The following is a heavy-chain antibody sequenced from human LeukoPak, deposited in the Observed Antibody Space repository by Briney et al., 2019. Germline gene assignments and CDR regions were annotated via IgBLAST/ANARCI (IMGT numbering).Heavy chain of an antibody. D-gene: IGHD7-27*01. J-gene: IGHJ4*02. CDR2: IKQDGSEK. CDR1: GSTFSSYW. CDR3: ARDTWGYFDY. Sequence: GGSLRLSCAASGSTFSSYWMSWVRQAPGKGLEWVANIKQDGSEKYYVDSVKGRFTISRDNAKNSLYLQMNSLRAEDTAVYYCARDTWGYFDYWGQGTLVTVSS. V-gene: IGHV3-7*01.